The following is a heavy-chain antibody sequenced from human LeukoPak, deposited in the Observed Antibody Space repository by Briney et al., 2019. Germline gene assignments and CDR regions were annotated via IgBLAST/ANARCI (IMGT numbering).Heavy chain of an antibody. CDR1: GYTFTVYY. CDR3: VRVPVAGVFYYYYYMDV. Sequence: APVKVSCKASGYTFTVYYIHWVRQAPGQGLEWMGWINPNSGGTNYTQKFQGRVTMTRDTSISTAYMELSRLRSDDTAVYYCVRVPVAGVFYYYYYMDVWGKGTTVTVSS. CDR2: INPNSGGT. V-gene: IGHV1-2*02. J-gene: IGHJ6*03. D-gene: IGHD6-19*01.